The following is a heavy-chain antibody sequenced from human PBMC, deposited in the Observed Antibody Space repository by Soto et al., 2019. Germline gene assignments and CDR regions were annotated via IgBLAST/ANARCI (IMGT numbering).Heavy chain of an antibody. V-gene: IGHV3-11*06. J-gene: IGHJ5*02. CDR1: GFTFSDYY. D-gene: IGHD6-13*01. Sequence: GSLRLSCAASGFTFSDYYMSWIRQAPGKGLEWVSYISSSSSYTNYADPVKGRFTISRDNAKNSLYLQMNSLRAEDTAVYYCARAIPLAAAGTNWFDPWGQGTLVTVSS. CDR3: ARAIPLAAAGTNWFDP. CDR2: ISSSSSYT.